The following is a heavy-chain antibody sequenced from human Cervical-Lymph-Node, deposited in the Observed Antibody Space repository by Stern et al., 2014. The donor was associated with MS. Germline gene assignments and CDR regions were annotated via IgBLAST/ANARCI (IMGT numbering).Heavy chain of an antibody. CDR1: RYTFTAYS. Sequence: SGAEVKKPGASLKASCQPSRYTFTAYSFHWVRQAPGQGLQWMGWVNPNTGATTYAKQFRGRVTMTRDSSINTAYMELSRLTSDDTAVYYCAAASTTSSASPFDYWGQGTLLTVSS. J-gene: IGHJ4*02. V-gene: IGHV1-2*02. CDR3: AAASTTSSASPFDY. D-gene: IGHD6-19*01. CDR2: VNPNTGAT.